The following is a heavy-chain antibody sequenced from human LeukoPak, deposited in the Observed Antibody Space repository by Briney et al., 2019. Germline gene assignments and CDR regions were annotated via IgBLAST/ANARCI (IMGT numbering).Heavy chain of an antibody. CDR2: INPNSGGT. Sequence: ASVKVSCKASGDTFTSYYMHWVRQAPGQGLEWMGWINPNSGGTNYAQKFQGRVTMTRDTSISTAYMELSRLRSDDTAVYYCARLFGYCSSTSCPPIDYWGQGTLVTVSS. CDR1: GDTFTSYY. J-gene: IGHJ4*02. CDR3: ARLFGYCSSTSCPPIDY. D-gene: IGHD2-2*01. V-gene: IGHV1-2*02.